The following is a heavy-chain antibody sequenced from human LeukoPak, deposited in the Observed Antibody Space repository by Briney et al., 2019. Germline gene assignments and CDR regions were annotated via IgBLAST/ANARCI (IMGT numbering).Heavy chain of an antibody. J-gene: IGHJ3*02. CDR2: IHHSGTT. Sequence: PSETLSLTCTVSGVSIGGYYWSWLRQPPGKGLEWLGYIHHSGTTNYNPSVGSRLTTSVDTSRKQVSLKLSSVTAADTAVYYCARHSADRAFDIWGQGTMVTVSS. CDR1: GVSIGGYY. CDR3: ARHSADRAFDI. D-gene: IGHD6-25*01. V-gene: IGHV4-59*08.